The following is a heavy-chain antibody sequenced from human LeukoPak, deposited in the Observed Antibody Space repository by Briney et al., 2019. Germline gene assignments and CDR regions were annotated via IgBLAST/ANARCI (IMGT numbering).Heavy chain of an antibody. D-gene: IGHD5-12*01. J-gene: IGHJ5*02. CDR2: MNPYSGNT. V-gene: IGHV1-8*01. Sequence: GASVKVSCTASGYTFTDYDINWVRQATGQGLEWMGWMNPYSGNTDYAQKFQGRVTMTRDTSMTTAYMELSSLTADDTAVYYCVRRLDTIEFDPWGQGTLVTVSS. CDR1: GYTFTDYD. CDR3: VRRLDTIEFDP.